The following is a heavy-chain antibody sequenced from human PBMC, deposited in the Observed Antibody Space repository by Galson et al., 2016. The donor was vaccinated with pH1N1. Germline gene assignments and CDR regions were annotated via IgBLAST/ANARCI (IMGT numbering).Heavy chain of an antibody. CDR2: TDWDDDT. CDR1: GFSLTTTGVC. CDR3: ARMGDCGGVLSDD. Sequence: PALVKPPQTLTLTCTFSGFSLTTTGVCVSWLRQPPGKALEWLARTDWDDDTFYSPSLKTRLTISKDTSRNQVVLTMTNMDPVDTATYYCARMGDCGGVLSDDWGQGTLVTVSS. D-gene: IGHD2-21*01. J-gene: IGHJ4*02. V-gene: IGHV2-70*17.